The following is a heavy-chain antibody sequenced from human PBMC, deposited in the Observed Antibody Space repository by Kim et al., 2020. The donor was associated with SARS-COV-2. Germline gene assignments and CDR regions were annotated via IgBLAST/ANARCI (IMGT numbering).Heavy chain of an antibody. Sequence: SETLSLTCTVSGCSISSSSYYWGWIRQPPGKGLEWIGSIYYSGSTYYNPSLKSRVTISVDTSKNQFSLKLSSVTAADTAVYYCARRYYDILTGYYNRRPPRDGYFDYWGQGTLVTVSS. CDR3: ARRYYDILTGYYNRRPPRDGYFDY. V-gene: IGHV4-39*01. CDR1: GCSISSSSYY. CDR2: IYYSGST. D-gene: IGHD3-9*01. J-gene: IGHJ4*02.